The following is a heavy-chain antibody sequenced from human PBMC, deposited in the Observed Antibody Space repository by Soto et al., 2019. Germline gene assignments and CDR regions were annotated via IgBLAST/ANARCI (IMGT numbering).Heavy chain of an antibody. CDR2: INAGNGDT. J-gene: IGHJ5*02. CDR3: AWAGYNWFDA. D-gene: IGHD6-25*01. V-gene: IGHV1-3*01. CDR1: GYTFTTYR. Sequence: GASVKVSCKASGYTFTTYRIHWVRQAPGERLEWMGWINAGNGDTQHSQNFQGRLTIARDTSASTAYMELSSLRSEDTAGYYCAWAGYNWFDAWGEGTLVTVSS.